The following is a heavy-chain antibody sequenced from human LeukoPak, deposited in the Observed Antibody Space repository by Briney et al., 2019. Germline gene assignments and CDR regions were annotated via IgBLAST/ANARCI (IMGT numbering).Heavy chain of an antibody. J-gene: IGHJ1*01. V-gene: IGHV4-59*01. CDR3: ARDTGVVVGYFQH. Sequence: PSETLSLTCTVSGGSISTYYWSWIRQPPGKGLEWIGYIYYSGSTSYNPSLKSRITISVDTFKNQLSLKLSSVTAADTAVYYCARDTGVVVGYFQHWGQGTLVTVSS. D-gene: IGHD2-15*01. CDR1: GGSISTYY. CDR2: IYYSGST.